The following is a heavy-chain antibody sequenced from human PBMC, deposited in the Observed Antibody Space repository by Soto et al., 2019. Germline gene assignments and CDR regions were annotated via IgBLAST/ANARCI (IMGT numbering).Heavy chain of an antibody. Sequence: PGGSLRLSCAASGFTLSSYAMSWVRQAPGKGLEWVSAISGSGGSTYYADSVKGRFTISRDNSKNTLYLQMNSLRAEDTAVYYCAKGGGEGELNYYYGMDVWGQGTTVTVSS. J-gene: IGHJ6*02. D-gene: IGHD1-26*01. CDR2: ISGSGGST. CDR3: AKGGGEGELNYYYGMDV. V-gene: IGHV3-23*01. CDR1: GFTLSSYA.